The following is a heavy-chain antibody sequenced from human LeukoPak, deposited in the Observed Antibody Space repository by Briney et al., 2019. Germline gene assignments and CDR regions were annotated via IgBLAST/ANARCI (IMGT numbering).Heavy chain of an antibody. CDR2: IYHSGST. J-gene: IGHJ4*02. CDR1: GYSISSGYY. Sequence: SETLSLTCTVSGYSISSGYYWGWIRQPPGKGLEWIGSIYHSGSTYYNPSLKSRVTISVDTSKNQFSLKLSSVTAADTAVYYCAREVGDGLFFDYWGQGTLVTVSS. CDR3: AREVGDGLFFDY. V-gene: IGHV4-38-2*02. D-gene: IGHD5-24*01.